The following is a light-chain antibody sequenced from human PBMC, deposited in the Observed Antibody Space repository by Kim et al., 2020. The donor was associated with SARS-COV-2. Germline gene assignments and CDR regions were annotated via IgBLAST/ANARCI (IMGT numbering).Light chain of an antibody. CDR3: QEYKSARWT. Sequence: ASVGDRVTITCRASQDIRNDLAWYQHKPGKAPELLVYAASALQSGGPSRFSGSGSGTDFTLSISSLQPEDVATYFCQEYKSARWTFGQGTKVDIK. CDR2: AAS. CDR1: QDIRND. J-gene: IGKJ1*01. V-gene: IGKV1-27*01.